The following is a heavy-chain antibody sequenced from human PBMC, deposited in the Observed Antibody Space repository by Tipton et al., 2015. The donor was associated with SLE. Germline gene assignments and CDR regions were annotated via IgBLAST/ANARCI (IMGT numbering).Heavy chain of an antibody. V-gene: IGHV3-48*03. J-gene: IGHJ4*02. D-gene: IGHD1-7*01. CDR3: ARKVSGTTHFDY. CDR1: GFTFSNFE. Sequence: SLRLSCAASGFTFSNFEGNWIRQAPGKGLEWVSYISSSGSGSIILYADSVKGRFTISRDTAKNSLYLQMNSLKAEDTAVYYCARKVSGTTHFDYWGQGTLVTVSS. CDR2: ISSSGSGSII.